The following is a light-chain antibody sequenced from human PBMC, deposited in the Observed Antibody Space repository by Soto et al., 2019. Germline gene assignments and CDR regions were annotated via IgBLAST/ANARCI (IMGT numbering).Light chain of an antibody. CDR3: QQSYNTPRT. V-gene: IGKV3-20*01. J-gene: IGKJ1*01. CDR2: GAS. Sequence: EIVLTQSPGTLSLSPGERATLSCRASQGVISNFLAWYQQKPGQAPRVLIFGASSRATGIPDRFSGSGSGTHFTLTINSLQPEDFATYYCQQSYNTPRTFGQGTKVDIK. CDR1: QGVISNF.